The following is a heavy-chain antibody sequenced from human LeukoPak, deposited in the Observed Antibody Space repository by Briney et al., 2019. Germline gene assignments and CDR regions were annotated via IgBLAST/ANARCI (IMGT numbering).Heavy chain of an antibody. V-gene: IGHV3-33*01. CDR2: IWCDGSNK. Sequence: PGRSLRLSCAASGFTFSSYGMHWVRQAPGKGLEWVAVIWCDGSNKYYADSVKGRFTISRDNSKNTLYLQMNSLRAEDTAVYYCARDYVAVAGLDYWGQGTLVTVSS. CDR3: ARDYVAVAGLDY. J-gene: IGHJ4*02. CDR1: GFTFSSYG. D-gene: IGHD6-19*01.